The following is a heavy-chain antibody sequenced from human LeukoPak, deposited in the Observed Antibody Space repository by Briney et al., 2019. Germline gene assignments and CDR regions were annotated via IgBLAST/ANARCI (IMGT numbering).Heavy chain of an antibody. J-gene: IGHJ4*02. V-gene: IGHV3-9*01. CDR3: AILPPHYYYDTSGYSDS. CDR1: GFTFDDYA. CDR2: INWNSGSR. D-gene: IGHD3-22*01. Sequence: PGGSLRLSCAASGFTFDDYAMHWVRQAPGKGLEWVSGINWNSGSRGYGDSVKGRFTISRDNAKKSLYLQMNSLRGEDTAVYYCAILPPHYYYDTSGYSDSWGQGTLVTVSS.